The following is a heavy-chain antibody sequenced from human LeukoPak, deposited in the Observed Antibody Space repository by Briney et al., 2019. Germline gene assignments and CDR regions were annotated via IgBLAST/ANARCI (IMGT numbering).Heavy chain of an antibody. D-gene: IGHD5-12*01. CDR1: GDSISSGGYC. J-gene: IGHJ6*02. V-gene: IGHV4-31*03. Sequence: TLSLTCTVSGDSISSGGYCWNWFRQHPGKGLEWIGYIYSSGGTFYNPSLKSRVTISVDTSKNHFSLRLGSVTAADTALYYCASSEAPITPPPYGMGVWGQGTKVTVSS. CDR3: ASSEAPITPPPYGMGV. CDR2: IYSSGGT.